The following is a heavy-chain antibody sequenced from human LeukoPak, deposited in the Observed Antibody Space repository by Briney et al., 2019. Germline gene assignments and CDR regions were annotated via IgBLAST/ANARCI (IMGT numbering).Heavy chain of an antibody. J-gene: IGHJ4*02. Sequence: ASVKVSCTASGYTFTSYDINWVRQATGQGLEWRGWMNPNSGNTGYAQKFQGRVTITRNTSISTAYMELSSLRSEDTAVYYCARASSSWYPYYFDYWGQGTLVTVSS. V-gene: IGHV1-8*01. CDR2: MNPNSGNT. CDR1: GYTFTSYD. D-gene: IGHD6-13*01. CDR3: ARASSSWYPYYFDY.